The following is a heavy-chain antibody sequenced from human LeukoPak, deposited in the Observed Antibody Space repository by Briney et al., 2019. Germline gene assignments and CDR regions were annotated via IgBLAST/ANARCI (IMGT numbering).Heavy chain of an antibody. V-gene: IGHV1-69*04. Sequence: GASVKVSCKASGGTFSSYAISWVRQAPGQGLEWMGRIIPILGIANYAQKFQGRVTITADKSTSTAYMELSSLRSEDTAVYYCARGGYGSGSYYNNGETWGQGTLVTVSS. CDR2: IIPILGIA. J-gene: IGHJ5*02. D-gene: IGHD3-10*01. CDR1: GGTFSSYA. CDR3: ARGGYGSGSYYNNGET.